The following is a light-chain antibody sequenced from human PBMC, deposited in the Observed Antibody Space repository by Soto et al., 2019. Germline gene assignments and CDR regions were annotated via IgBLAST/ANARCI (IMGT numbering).Light chain of an antibody. CDR2: GAS. Sequence: DIVMSQYPDSLAVSPGEGATLSSRASQSVSNNLAWYQQKPGQAPRLLIYGASSRATGIPDRFSGGGSGTDFTLTISRLEPGDFAVYFCQQYGGFPITFGQGTRLEIK. V-gene: IGKV3-20*01. J-gene: IGKJ5*01. CDR3: QQYGGFPIT. CDR1: QSVSNN.